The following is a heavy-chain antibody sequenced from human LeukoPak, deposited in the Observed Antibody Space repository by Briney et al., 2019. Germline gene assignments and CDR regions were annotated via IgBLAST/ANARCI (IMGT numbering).Heavy chain of an antibody. CDR2: ISAYNGNT. Sequence: ASVKVSCKASGYTFTSYGISWVRQAPGQGLEWMGWISAYNGNTNYAQKLQGRVTMTTDTSTSTAYMELRSLRSDDTAVYYRARVPPPLLFGYYFDYWGQGTLVTVSS. CDR1: GYTFTSYG. V-gene: IGHV1-18*01. D-gene: IGHD2-21*02. J-gene: IGHJ4*02. CDR3: ARVPPPLLFGYYFDY.